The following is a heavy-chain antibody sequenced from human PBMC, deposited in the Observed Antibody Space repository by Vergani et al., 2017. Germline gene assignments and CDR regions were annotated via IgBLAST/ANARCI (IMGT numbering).Heavy chain of an antibody. J-gene: IGHJ5*02. Sequence: QVQLQESGPGLVKSSETLSLTCSVSFNSIRNLYCNWIRQPPGKGLEWIGSIHYSENTNYNPSLKTRVTISVDTSKNQFSLTLTAATAAHTAVYYCASDTHSGQTAYRWGQGILVTVTS. CDR1: FNSIRNLY. D-gene: IGHD6-19*01. V-gene: IGHV4-59*11. CDR2: IHYSENT. CDR3: ASDTHSGQTAYR.